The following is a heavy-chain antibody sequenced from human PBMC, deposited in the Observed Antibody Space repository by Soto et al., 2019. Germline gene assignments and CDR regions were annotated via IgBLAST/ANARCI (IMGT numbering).Heavy chain of an antibody. J-gene: IGHJ3*02. D-gene: IGHD6-19*01. Sequence: ASVKDSCKASGYTFTGYYMHWVRQAPGQGLEWMGWINPNSGGTNYAQKFQGWVTMTRDTSISTAYMELSRLRSDDTAVYYCARGSYSSGQTDAFDIWGQGTMVTVSS. V-gene: IGHV1-2*04. CDR1: GYTFTGYY. CDR2: INPNSGGT. CDR3: ARGSYSSGQTDAFDI.